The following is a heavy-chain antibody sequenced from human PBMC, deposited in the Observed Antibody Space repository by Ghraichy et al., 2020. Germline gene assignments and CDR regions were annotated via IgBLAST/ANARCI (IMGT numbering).Heavy chain of an antibody. J-gene: IGHJ6*04. Sequence: ETLSLTCAASGFTFSSYSMNWVRQAPGKGLEWVSYIGYSSTPIYYADSVKGRFTVSRDDAKKSLYLHMNSLRDEDTAVYYCASEGLTVAGAGMDVWGKGTTVTVSS. CDR1: GFTFSSYS. CDR3: ASEGLTVAGAGMDV. CDR2: IGYSSTPI. V-gene: IGHV3-48*02. D-gene: IGHD6-13*01.